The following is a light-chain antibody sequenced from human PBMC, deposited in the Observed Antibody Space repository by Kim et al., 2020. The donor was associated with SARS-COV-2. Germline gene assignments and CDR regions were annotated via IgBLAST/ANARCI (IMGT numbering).Light chain of an antibody. Sequence: SSELTQDPVVSVALGQTVRITCQGDSLSSYYATWYQQKPRQAPVLVIYGINNRPSGIPDRFSGSASGNTASLTISGTQAEDEADFYCQARDSVGRVMFGGGTQLTVL. V-gene: IGLV3-19*01. CDR1: SLSSYY. CDR3: QARDSVGRVM. J-gene: IGLJ3*02. CDR2: GIN.